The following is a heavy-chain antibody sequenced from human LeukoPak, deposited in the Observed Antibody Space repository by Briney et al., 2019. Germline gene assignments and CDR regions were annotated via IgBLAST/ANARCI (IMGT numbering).Heavy chain of an antibody. CDR3: VRDLHWGGFDV. Sequence: GGSLRLSCAASGFTFSSYGMNWVRQAPGKGLEWVSCISSGSTYIYYADSVMGRFSISRDNPKSTVSLQMSSLRAEDTALYYCVRDLHWGGFDVWGQGTMVTVSS. CDR2: ISSGSTYI. V-gene: IGHV3-21*04. CDR1: GFTFSSYG. J-gene: IGHJ3*01. D-gene: IGHD7-27*01.